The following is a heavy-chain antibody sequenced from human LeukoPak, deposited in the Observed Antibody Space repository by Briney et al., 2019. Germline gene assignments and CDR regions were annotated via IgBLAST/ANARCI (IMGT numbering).Heavy chain of an antibody. CDR3: AKNGDRGAYCSGGSCYPYYYYYMDV. V-gene: IGHV3-30*04. CDR2: ISYDGSNK. J-gene: IGHJ6*03. Sequence: GALRLSCAASGFTFSRNAMHWVRQAAGKGLEWVAVISYDGSNKYYADSVKGRFIISRDNSKSTLYLQMNSLRAEDTAIYYCAKNGDRGAYCSGGSCYPYYYYYMDVWGKGTTVTISS. D-gene: IGHD2-15*01. CDR1: GFTFSRNA.